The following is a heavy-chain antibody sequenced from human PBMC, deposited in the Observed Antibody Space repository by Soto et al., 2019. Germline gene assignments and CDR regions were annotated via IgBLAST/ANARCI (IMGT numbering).Heavy chain of an antibody. Sequence: GGSLRLSFAASGFTFSSYAMSWVRQAPGKGLEGVGAISGSGGSTYYADSAKVRFTISRDNSNNTLYLQMNSLRAEDTAVYYCAKAPPHIVVVTAPYDXWGQGTLVTVSX. CDR2: ISGSGGST. D-gene: IGHD2-21*02. CDR3: AKAPPHIVVVTAPYDX. V-gene: IGHV3-23*01. CDR1: GFTFSSYA. J-gene: IGHJ4*02.